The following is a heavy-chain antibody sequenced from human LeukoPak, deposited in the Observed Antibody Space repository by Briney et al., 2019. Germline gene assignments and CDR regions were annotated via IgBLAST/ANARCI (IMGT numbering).Heavy chain of an antibody. Sequence: GGSLRLSCAASGFTFSSYEMTWVRQAPGKGLEWVSYISGSGSTIYYADSVKGRFTISRDNSKNALYLQMNSLRAEDTAVYYCAKDQLRYCGSTSCSLPDYWGQGTLVTVSS. CDR2: ISGSGSTI. CDR1: GFTFSSYE. D-gene: IGHD2-2*01. J-gene: IGHJ4*02. CDR3: AKDQLRYCGSTSCSLPDY. V-gene: IGHV3-48*03.